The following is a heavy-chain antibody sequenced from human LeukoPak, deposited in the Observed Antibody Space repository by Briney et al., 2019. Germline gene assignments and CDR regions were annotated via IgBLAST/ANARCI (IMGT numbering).Heavy chain of an antibody. V-gene: IGHV4-4*07. CDR1: GGSISSYY. J-gene: IGHJ2*01. CDR2: FHTSGST. Sequence: SETLSLTCTVSGGSISSYYWNWIRQPAGKGLEWIGRFHTSGSTNCNPSLKSRLTMSVDTSKNQFSLKLSSVTAADTAVYYCARYFDLWGRGTLVTVSS. CDR3: ARYFDL.